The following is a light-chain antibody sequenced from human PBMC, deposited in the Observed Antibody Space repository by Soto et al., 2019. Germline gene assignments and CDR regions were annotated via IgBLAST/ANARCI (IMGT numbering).Light chain of an antibody. CDR1: QTVSNF. CDR3: QQHTNWPWT. CDR2: DAS. V-gene: IGKV3-11*01. Sequence: EIVLTQSPATLSLSPGEGATLSCKASQTVSNFLAWYQQIPGQAPRLLIYDASSRATDIPARFRGSGSGTDFTLTICSLEPEDFAVYFCQQHTNWPWTFGQGTKVEIK. J-gene: IGKJ1*01.